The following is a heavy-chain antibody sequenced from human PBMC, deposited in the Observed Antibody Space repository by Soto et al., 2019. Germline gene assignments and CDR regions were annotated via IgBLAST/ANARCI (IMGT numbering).Heavy chain of an antibody. D-gene: IGHD1-26*01. V-gene: IGHV3-11*06. CDR2: ISSSSSYT. Sequence: QVQLVESGGGLVKPGGSLRLSCAASGFTFSDYYMSWIRQAPGKGLEWVSYISSSSSYTNYADSVKGRFTISRDNAKNSLYLQMNSLRAEDTAVYYCARESGLVGATTGYYYYGMDVWGQGTTVTVSS. CDR3: ARESGLVGATTGYYYYGMDV. J-gene: IGHJ6*02. CDR1: GFTFSDYY.